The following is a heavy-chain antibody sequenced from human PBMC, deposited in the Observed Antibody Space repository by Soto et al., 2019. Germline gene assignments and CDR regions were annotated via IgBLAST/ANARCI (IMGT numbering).Heavy chain of an antibody. V-gene: IGHV4-61*01. CDR3: ATDAECLYPLDI. Sequence: SETLSLTCTVSGGSVSSGSYYWRWLRQPPGKGLEWIGYIYYSGITNYNPSLKSRVTISADTSKNQFSLKLCSGTAADPSVYYYATDAECLYPLDIWGQGTMVTVSS. CDR2: IYYSGIT. CDR1: GGSVSSGSYY. J-gene: IGHJ3*02. D-gene: IGHD3-3*01.